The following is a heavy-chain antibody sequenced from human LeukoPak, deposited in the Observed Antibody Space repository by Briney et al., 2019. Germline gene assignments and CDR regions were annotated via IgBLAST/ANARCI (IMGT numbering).Heavy chain of an antibody. Sequence: GGSLRLSCEASGFTFSSYEMNWVRQAPGKGLEWVSYISSSGNTRTYADSVKGRFTIPRDNAKNSLYLEMNSLRAEDTAVYYCAREIVSAVAGNFDYWGQGTLVTVSS. V-gene: IGHV3-48*03. J-gene: IGHJ4*02. CDR2: ISSSGNTR. CDR1: GFTFSSYE. D-gene: IGHD6-19*01. CDR3: AREIVSAVAGNFDY.